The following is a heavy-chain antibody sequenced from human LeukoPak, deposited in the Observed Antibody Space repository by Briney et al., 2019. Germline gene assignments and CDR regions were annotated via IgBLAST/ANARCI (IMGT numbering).Heavy chain of an antibody. V-gene: IGHV1-2*06. J-gene: IGHJ4*02. CDR3: ARVHGSGSYRLIDY. CDR1: GYTFTCYY. CDR2: INPNSGGT. Sequence: GASVKVSCKASGYTFTCYYMHWVRRAPGQGLEWMGRINPNSGGTNYAQKFQGRVTMTRDTSISTAYMELSRLRSDDTAVYYCARVHGSGSYRLIDYWGQGTLVTVSS. D-gene: IGHD3-10*01.